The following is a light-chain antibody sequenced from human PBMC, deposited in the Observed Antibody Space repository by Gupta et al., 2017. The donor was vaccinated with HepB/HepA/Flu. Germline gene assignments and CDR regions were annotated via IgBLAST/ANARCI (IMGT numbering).Light chain of an antibody. Sequence: DIMISPSPDSLAVSLGERATINCKASQSVLYSSNNKNYLAWYQQKPGQPPKLLIYWASTRESGVPDRFSGSGSGTEFTLTISSLQAEDVAVYYCQQYYSTPITFGQGTQVEIK. CDR2: WAS. CDR1: QSVLYSSNNKNY. V-gene: IGKV4-1*01. CDR3: QQYYSTPIT. J-gene: IGKJ5*01.